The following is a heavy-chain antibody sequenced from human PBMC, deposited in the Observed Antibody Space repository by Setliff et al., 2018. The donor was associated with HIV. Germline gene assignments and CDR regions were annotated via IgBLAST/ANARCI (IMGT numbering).Heavy chain of an antibody. Sequence: PGGSLRLSCAASGFTFSSYEMNWVRQAPGKGLEWVSYISSSGSTIYYADSVKGRFTISRDNVKNSLYLQMNSLRAEDTAVYYCARDVVVTAIQGNYYYGMDVWGQGTTVTVSS. CDR2: ISSSGSTI. V-gene: IGHV3-48*03. CDR3: ARDVVVTAIQGNYYYGMDV. CDR1: GFTFSSYE. D-gene: IGHD2-21*02. J-gene: IGHJ6*02.